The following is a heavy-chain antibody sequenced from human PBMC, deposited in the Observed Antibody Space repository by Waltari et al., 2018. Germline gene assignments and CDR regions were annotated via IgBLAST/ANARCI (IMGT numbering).Heavy chain of an antibody. CDR1: GYTLTELS. CDR2: FDPEEGET. Sequence: QVQLVQSGAEVKKPGASVKVSCKVSGYTLTELSMHWVRQAPGKGLEWMGGFDPEEGETSYAQKFQGRVTMTEDTSTDTAYMELSSLRSEDTAVYYCATGWSIVGATWVFDYWGQGTLVTVSS. V-gene: IGHV1-24*01. CDR3: ATGWSIVGATWVFDY. D-gene: IGHD1-26*01. J-gene: IGHJ4*02.